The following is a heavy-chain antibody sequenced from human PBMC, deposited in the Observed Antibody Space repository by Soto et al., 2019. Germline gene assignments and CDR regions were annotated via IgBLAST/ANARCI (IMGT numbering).Heavy chain of an antibody. CDR1: GYTFTTLW. V-gene: IGHV5-10-1*01. Sequence: GESLKISCTGFGYTFTTLWISWVRQMPGKGLEWMGRIDPGDAYATYSPAFQGHVTISADKATSTAYLQWSSLKASDTAMYFCARIYCTTTTCDSWFDPWGLGTLVTVS. CDR3: ARIYCTTTTCDSWFDP. CDR2: IDPGDAYA. J-gene: IGHJ5*02. D-gene: IGHD2-2*01.